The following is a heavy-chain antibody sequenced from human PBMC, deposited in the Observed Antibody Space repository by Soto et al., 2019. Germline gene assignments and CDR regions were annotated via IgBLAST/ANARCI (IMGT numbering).Heavy chain of an antibody. V-gene: IGHV3-48*02. Sequence: EVQLVESGGGLVQPGGSLRLSCAASGFTFSSYSMNWVRQAPGKGLEWVSYISSSSSTIYYADSVKGRFTISRDNAKNSRCLHRNGLRDEDTVVYYCARDWGVSSCWGLWMNWFAPWGQGTLVTVSS. CDR3: ARDWGVSSCWGLWMNWFAP. J-gene: IGHJ5*02. D-gene: IGHD6-13*01. CDR1: GFTFSSYS. CDR2: ISSSSSTI.